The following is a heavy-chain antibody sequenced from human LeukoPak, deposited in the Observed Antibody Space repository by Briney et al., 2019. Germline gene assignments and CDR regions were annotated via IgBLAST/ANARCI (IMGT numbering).Heavy chain of an antibody. CDR2: MNPNSGNT. CDR1: GYTFTSYD. V-gene: IGHV1-8*01. J-gene: IGHJ4*02. CDR3: ARTQGLSGITMVRGVIVPFDY. Sequence: ASVKVSCKASGYTFTSYDINWVRQATGQGFEWMGWMNPNSGNTGYAQKFQGRVTMTRNTSISTAYMELSSLRSEDTAVYYCARTQGLSGITMVRGVIVPFDYWGQGTLVTVSS. D-gene: IGHD3-10*01.